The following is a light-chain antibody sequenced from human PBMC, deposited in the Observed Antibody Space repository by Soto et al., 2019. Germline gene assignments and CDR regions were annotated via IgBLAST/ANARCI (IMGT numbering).Light chain of an antibody. Sequence: QSVLTQPPSVSGAPGQWVTISCTGSSSNIGARYDVHWYQHLPGTAPKLLIYGNNNRPSGVPDRFSGSKSGTSASLAITGLQAEDEADYYCQSYDSSLSGYVVFGGGTKLTVL. CDR1: SSNIGARYD. CDR2: GNN. CDR3: QSYDSSLSGYVV. V-gene: IGLV1-40*01. J-gene: IGLJ2*01.